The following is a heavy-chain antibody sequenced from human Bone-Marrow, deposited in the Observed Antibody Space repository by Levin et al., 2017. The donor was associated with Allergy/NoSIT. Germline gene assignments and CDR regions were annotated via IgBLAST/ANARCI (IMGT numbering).Heavy chain of an antibody. J-gene: IGHJ4*02. CDR3: AREGRYFAWPPDDC. Sequence: GSLRLSCTVSGGSISGYYWSWIRQPPGKGLEWIGYIYSGGSTKYNPSLKSRVTISVDKSKNQFSLELTSVTAADTAVYFCAREGRYFAWPPDDCWGQGTLVTVSS. D-gene: IGHD3-9*01. V-gene: IGHV4-4*08. CDR2: IYSGGST. CDR1: GGSISGYY.